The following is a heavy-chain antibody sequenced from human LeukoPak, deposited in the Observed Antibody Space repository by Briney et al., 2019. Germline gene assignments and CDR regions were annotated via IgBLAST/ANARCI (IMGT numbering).Heavy chain of an antibody. V-gene: IGHV3-23*01. Sequence: GGSLRLSCAASGFTVSSNYMSWVRQAPGKGLEWVSAISGSGGSTYYADSVKGRFTISRDNSKNTLYLQMNSLRAEDTAVYYCAKVTEYSYGPFDYWGQGTLVTVSS. D-gene: IGHD5-18*01. CDR2: ISGSGGST. J-gene: IGHJ4*02. CDR1: GFTVSSNY. CDR3: AKVTEYSYGPFDY.